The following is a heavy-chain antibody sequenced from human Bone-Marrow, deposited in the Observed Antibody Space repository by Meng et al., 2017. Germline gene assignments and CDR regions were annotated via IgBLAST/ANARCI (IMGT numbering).Heavy chain of an antibody. CDR2: ISYDGSNK. D-gene: IGHD3-10*01. CDR1: GFTFSSYA. J-gene: IGHJ4*02. CDR3: ARTTMVRGVIRGFDY. V-gene: IGHV3-30*04. Sequence: GGSLRLSCAASGFTFSSYAMHWVRQAPGKGLEWVAVISYDGSNKYYADSVKGRFTISRDNSKNTLYLQMNSLRAEDTAVYYCARTTMVRGVIRGFDYWGQGTLVTVSS.